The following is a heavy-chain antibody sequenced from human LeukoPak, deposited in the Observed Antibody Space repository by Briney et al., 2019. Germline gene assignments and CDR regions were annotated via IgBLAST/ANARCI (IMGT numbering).Heavy chain of an antibody. J-gene: IGHJ4*02. Sequence: GGSLRLSCAASGFTFSSYSMNWVRQAPGKGLEWVSYISGNSKNIYYADSVKGRFTISRDNAKNSLDLQMHSLRAEDTGIYYCARSILMTFGGVPRPMEFWGQGTLVLVSS. D-gene: IGHD3-16*01. CDR2: ISGNSKNI. CDR1: GFTFSSYS. CDR3: ARSILMTFGGVPRPMEF. V-gene: IGHV3-48*04.